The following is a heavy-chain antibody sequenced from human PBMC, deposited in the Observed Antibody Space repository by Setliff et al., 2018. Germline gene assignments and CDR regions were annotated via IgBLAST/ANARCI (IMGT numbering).Heavy chain of an antibody. CDR3: VRREYGSSNLHFHH. V-gene: IGHV3-20*04. CDR1: GFTFDDYV. CDR2: INRNGGRI. Sequence: AGGSLRLSCAASGFTFDDYVMSWVRQAPGKGLEWVSDINRNGGRIGYADPVKGRFTISRDNAKNYLHLQMNSLTTEDTAFYYCVRREYGSSNLHFHHWGQGTLVTVSS. J-gene: IGHJ4*02. D-gene: IGHD6-6*01.